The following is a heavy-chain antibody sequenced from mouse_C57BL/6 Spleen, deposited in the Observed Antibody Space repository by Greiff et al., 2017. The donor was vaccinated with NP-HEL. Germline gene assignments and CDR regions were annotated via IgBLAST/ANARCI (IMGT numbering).Heavy chain of an antibody. CDR3: ARSAEGY. J-gene: IGHJ2*01. V-gene: IGHV1-4*01. CDR1: GYTFTSYT. CDR2: INPSSGYT. Sequence: VKLLESGAELARPGASVKMSCKASGYTFTSYTMHWVKQRPGQGLEWIGYINPSSGYTKYNQKFKDKATLTADKSSSTAYMQLSSLTSEDSAVYYCARSAEGYWGQNTTLTVSS.